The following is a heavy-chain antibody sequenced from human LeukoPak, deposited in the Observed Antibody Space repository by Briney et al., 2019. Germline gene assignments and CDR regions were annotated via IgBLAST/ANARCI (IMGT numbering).Heavy chain of an antibody. D-gene: IGHD1-14*01. CDR3: AKGHLDTTTPYIDN. J-gene: IGHJ4*02. Sequence: PGGSLRLSCAASGFTFRSFAMSWVRQAPGKGLEWVAGISGSGGATNYADSVKGRFTTSRDNSKSTLYLQMNSLRAEDTAVYYCAKGHLDTTTPYIDNWGQGTLVTVSS. CDR1: GFTFRSFA. CDR2: ISGSGGAT. V-gene: IGHV3-23*01.